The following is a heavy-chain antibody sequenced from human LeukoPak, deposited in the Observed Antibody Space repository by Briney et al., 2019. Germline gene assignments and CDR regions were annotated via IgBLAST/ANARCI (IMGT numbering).Heavy chain of an antibody. D-gene: IGHD4/OR15-4a*01. J-gene: IGHJ4*02. Sequence: GGSLRLSCAASGFTFSSYGMSWVRQAPGKGLEWVSAISGSGGSTYYADSVKGRFTISRDNSKNTLYLQMNSLRTEDTALYYCAKDVGYGANYFDYWGQGTLVTVSS. V-gene: IGHV3-23*01. CDR3: AKDVGYGANYFDY. CDR2: ISGSGGST. CDR1: GFTFSSYG.